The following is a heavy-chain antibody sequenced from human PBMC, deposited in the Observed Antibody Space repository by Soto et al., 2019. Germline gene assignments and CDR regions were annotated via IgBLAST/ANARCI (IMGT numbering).Heavy chain of an antibody. CDR2: IYSGGNP. D-gene: IGHD2-21*01. CDR1: GCSVGGNY. V-gene: IGHV3-53*01. CDR3: ARGPNSDC. Sequence: EERLVQSGGGLVQPGGSLRLSCAASGCSVGGNYMSWVRQAPGKGLELVSLIYSGGNPFYADSMKGRFTLSRDNPNNMLYLQMDSLRAEDTAVYYCARGPNSDCWGQGTLVIVSS. J-gene: IGHJ4*02.